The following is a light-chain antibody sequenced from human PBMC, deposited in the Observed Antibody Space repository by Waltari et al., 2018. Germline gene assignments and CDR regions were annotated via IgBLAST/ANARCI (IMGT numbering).Light chain of an antibody. CDR3: ATWDASLTGWV. J-gene: IGLJ2*01. V-gene: IGLV1-44*01. CDR2: SNN. Sequence: QSVLTHPPSASGTPGQRVTISCSRSRSHIGRTPVTSYQQLPGTAPKRLIHSNNQRPSGVPDRFSVSKSGTAASLAISGLQSEDEADYYCATWDASLTGWVFGGGTKLTVL. CDR1: RSHIGRTP.